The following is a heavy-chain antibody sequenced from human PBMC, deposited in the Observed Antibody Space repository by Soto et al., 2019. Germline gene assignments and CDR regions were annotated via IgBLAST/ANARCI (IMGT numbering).Heavy chain of an antibody. J-gene: IGHJ6*02. D-gene: IGHD3-22*01. CDR2: ISWNSGTI. V-gene: IGHV3-9*01. CDR1: GFIFDDYA. Sequence: PGGSLRLSCAASGFIFDDYAMHWVRQVPGKGLEWVSAISWNSGTIAYADSVKGRFTISRDNAKNSLYLQMNSLRSEDTALYYCAQDREGSSGWYGMDVWAQGTTVTVSS. CDR3: AQDREGSSGWYGMDV.